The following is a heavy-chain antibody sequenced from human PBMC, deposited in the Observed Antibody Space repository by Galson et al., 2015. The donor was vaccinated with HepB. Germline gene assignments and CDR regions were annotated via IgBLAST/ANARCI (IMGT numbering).Heavy chain of an antibody. Sequence: SLRLSCAASGFTFSSYEMNWVRQAPGKGLEWISYISSSGTTINYADSVKGRFTISRDNAKNTLYLQMNSLRGEDTAVYYCARAVLFGANYWGQGTLVTVSS. CDR3: ARAVLFGANY. J-gene: IGHJ4*02. V-gene: IGHV3-48*03. CDR2: ISSSGTTI. CDR1: GFTFSSYE. D-gene: IGHD3-10*01.